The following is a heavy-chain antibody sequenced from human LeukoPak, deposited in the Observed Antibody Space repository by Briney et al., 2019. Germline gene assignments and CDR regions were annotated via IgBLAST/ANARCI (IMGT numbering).Heavy chain of an antibody. CDR2: ISGSGGST. CDR3: AKDGRNYDSSGYYDY. Sequence: GGSLRLPCAASGFTFSSYAMSWVRQAPGKGLEWVSAISGSGGSTYYADSVKGRFTISRDNSKNTLYLQMNSLRAEDTAVYYCAKDGRNYDSSGYYDYWGQGTLVTVSS. D-gene: IGHD3-22*01. J-gene: IGHJ4*02. V-gene: IGHV3-23*01. CDR1: GFTFSSYA.